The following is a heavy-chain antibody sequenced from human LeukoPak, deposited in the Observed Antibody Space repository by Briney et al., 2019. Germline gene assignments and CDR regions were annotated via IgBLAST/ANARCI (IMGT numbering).Heavy chain of an antibody. D-gene: IGHD1-26*01. CDR2: LSTSSSYI. CDR3: ARDDGSYSRSPGFDS. CDR1: GFAFSSYG. V-gene: IGHV3-21*01. Sequence: PGGSLRLSCAASGFAFSSYGMNWVRQAPGKGLEWVSYLSTSSSYIYYADSVKGRFTVSRDNAKNSLYLQMNSLRAEDTAVYYCARDDGSYSRSPGFDSWGQGTLVTVSS. J-gene: IGHJ4*02.